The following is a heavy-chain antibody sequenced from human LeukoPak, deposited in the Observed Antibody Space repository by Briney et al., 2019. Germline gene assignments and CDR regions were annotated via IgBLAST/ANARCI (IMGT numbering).Heavy chain of an antibody. J-gene: IGHJ4*02. D-gene: IGHD3-10*01. CDR2: INTGGST. CDR3: AKGSSAGRPYYFDY. CDR1: GFTFSNAW. V-gene: IGHV3-53*01. Sequence: GGSLRLSCAASGFTFSNAWMSWVRQAPGKGLAWVSLINTGGSTYYADSVKGRFTMSRDNSKSMLYLQMGSLRAEDTAVYYCAKGSSAGRPYYFDYWGQGTLVTVSS.